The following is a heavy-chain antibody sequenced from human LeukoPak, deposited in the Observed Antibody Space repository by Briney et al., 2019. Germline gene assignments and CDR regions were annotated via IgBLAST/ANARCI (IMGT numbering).Heavy chain of an antibody. J-gene: IGHJ4*02. CDR3: AREREETYGSGSYTFDH. D-gene: IGHD3-10*01. CDR1: GYTFTNYA. CDR2: VNTNNGNT. Sequence: ASVKVSCKASGYTFTNYAFSWVRQAPGQGLEWMGWVNTNNGNTNYVKRLQGRVTMTTDTSTSTAYMELRSLRSDDTAVYYCAREREETYGSGSYTFDHWGQGTLVTVSS. V-gene: IGHV1-18*01.